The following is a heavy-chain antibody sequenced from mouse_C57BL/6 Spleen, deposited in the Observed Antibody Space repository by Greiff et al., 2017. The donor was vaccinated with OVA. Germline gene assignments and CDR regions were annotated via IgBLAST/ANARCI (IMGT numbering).Heavy chain of an antibody. CDR3: ARNYYDYDEALAWFAY. CDR1: GYTFTSYW. J-gene: IGHJ3*01. V-gene: IGHV1-61*01. CDR2: IYPSDSET. Sequence: QVQLQQPGAELVRPGSSVKLSCKASGYTFTSYWMDWVKQRPGQGLEWIGNIYPSDSETPYNQKFKDKATLTVDKSSSTACMQLSSLTSDDSAVYYCARNYYDYDEALAWFAYWGQGTLVTVSA. D-gene: IGHD2-4*01.